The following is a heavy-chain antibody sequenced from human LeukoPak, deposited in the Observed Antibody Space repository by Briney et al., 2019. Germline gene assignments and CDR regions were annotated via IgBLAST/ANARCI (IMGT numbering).Heavy chain of an antibody. CDR2: IKQDGSEK. V-gene: IGHV3-7*03. D-gene: IGHD6-13*01. J-gene: IGHJ4*02. CDR3: ASGYSSSWYGDY. CDR1: GFTFSSYW. Sequence: PGWSLRLSCAASGFTFSSYWMSWVRQAPGKGLEWVDNIKQDGSEKYYVDSVKGRFTISRDNAKNSLYLQMNSLRAEDTAVYYCASGYSSSWYGDYWGQGTLVTVSS.